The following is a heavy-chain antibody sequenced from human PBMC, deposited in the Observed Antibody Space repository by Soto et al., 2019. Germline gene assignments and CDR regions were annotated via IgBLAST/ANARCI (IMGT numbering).Heavy chain of an antibody. CDR1: GDTFRSYV. V-gene: IGHV1-69*12. D-gene: IGHD6-13*01. CDR2: IIPMCGTT. J-gene: IGHJ6*02. Sequence: QVQLVQSGAEVKKPGSSVKVSCRTSGDTFRSYVISWVRQAPGQGLEWMGGIIPMCGTTNYAQTFHGRVTIIAEESTRTIYMELRRLRHEATAVYICARVEDESGTPGRHPYYYAMDVWGQGTTVTVSS. CDR3: ARVEDESGTPGRHPYYYAMDV.